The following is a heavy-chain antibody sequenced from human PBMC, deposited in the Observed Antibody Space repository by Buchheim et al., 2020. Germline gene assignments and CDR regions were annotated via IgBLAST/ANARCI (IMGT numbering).Heavy chain of an antibody. V-gene: IGHV4-34*01. D-gene: IGHD2-15*01. Sequence: QVQLQQWGTGLLKPSETLSLTCAVYGGSLSTYYWNWIRQPPGKGLEWIGEINHSGTTNYNPSLKSRVTISVDTSKNQFSLKLSSVTAADTAVYYCAIDGYCSGGSCSYWGQGTL. CDR2: INHSGTT. CDR3: AIDGYCSGGSCSY. J-gene: IGHJ4*02. CDR1: GGSLSTYY.